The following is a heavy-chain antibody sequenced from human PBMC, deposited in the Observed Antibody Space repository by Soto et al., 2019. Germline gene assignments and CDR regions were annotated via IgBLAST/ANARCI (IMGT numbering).Heavy chain of an antibody. CDR2: ISAYNGNT. D-gene: IGHD4-17*01. Sequence: ASVKVSCKASGYTFTSYGISWVRQAPGQGLEWMGWISAYNGNTNYAQKLQGRVTMTRDTSTSTVYMELSSLRSEDTAVYYCAREDDYGDFRIDYWGQGTLVTVSS. J-gene: IGHJ4*02. CDR1: GYTFTSYG. CDR3: AREDDYGDFRIDY. V-gene: IGHV1-18*01.